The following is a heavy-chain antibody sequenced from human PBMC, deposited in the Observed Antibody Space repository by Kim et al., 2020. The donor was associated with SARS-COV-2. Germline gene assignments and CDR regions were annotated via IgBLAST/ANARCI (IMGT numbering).Heavy chain of an antibody. CDR1: GFTFSSYA. CDR3: AKDRKFWGYSSSWSDY. Sequence: GGSLRLSCAASGFTFSSYAMSWVRQAPGKGLEWVSAISGSGGSTYYADSVKGRFTISRDNSKNTLYLQMNSLRAEDTAVYYCAKDRKFWGYSSSWSDYWGQGTLVTVSS. CDR2: ISGSGGST. J-gene: IGHJ4*02. D-gene: IGHD6-13*01. V-gene: IGHV3-23*01.